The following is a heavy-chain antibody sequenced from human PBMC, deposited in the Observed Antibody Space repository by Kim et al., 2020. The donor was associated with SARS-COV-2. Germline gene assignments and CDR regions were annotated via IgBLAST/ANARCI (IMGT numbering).Heavy chain of an antibody. CDR3: ARQFLTGYSMENWFDP. V-gene: IGHV4-34*01. D-gene: IGHD3-9*01. Sequence: SGVTISVDTSKNQFSLELSSVTAADTAVYYCARQFLTGYSMENWFDPWGQGTLVTVSS. J-gene: IGHJ5*02.